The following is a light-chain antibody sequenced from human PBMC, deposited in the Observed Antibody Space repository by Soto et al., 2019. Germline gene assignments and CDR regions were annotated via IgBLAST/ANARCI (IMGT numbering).Light chain of an antibody. CDR1: QGISEY. CDR2: GAS. Sequence: DIQMTQSPSSLSASVGDRVTITCRASQGISEYLAWYQQKPGKVPKLLIYGASTLQSGVPSRFSGGGSETDFALTISTLQPEDVVIYFCQQYNSGPLTFGGGTKVEI. V-gene: IGKV1-27*01. J-gene: IGKJ4*01. CDR3: QQYNSGPLT.